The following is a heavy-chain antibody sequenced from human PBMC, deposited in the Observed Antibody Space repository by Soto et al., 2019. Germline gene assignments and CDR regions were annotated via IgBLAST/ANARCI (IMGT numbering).Heavy chain of an antibody. J-gene: IGHJ6*02. V-gene: IGHV1-69*13. CDR1: GDMFSTYT. CDR2: IIPRSAKS. D-gene: IGHD3-3*02. CDR3: ARDKDRQQLGGNYYYIMDV. Sequence: SVKVSCKASGDMFSTYTITWMRQAPGRGLEWVGGIIPRSAKSNYAQKFEGRVTITADESTSTAYMELSSLRSEDTAVYYCARDKDRQQLGGNYYYIMDVWG.